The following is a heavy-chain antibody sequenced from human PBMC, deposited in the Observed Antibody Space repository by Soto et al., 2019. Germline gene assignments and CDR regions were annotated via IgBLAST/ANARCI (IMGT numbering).Heavy chain of an antibody. Sequence: ASVPVSFKASLGTFINYAINLVRQAPGQGLEWMGGIIPITGTANYAQKFQVRVTLTPDDSTSTAYPELRSLSSEDPALYYSARSQGSSTSLEIHYHYYYGMDVWGQGTTVTVPS. V-gene: IGHV1-69*13. CDR2: IIPITGTA. J-gene: IGHJ6*02. CDR3: ARSQGSSTSLEIHYHYYYGMDV. D-gene: IGHD2-2*01. CDR1: LGTFINYA.